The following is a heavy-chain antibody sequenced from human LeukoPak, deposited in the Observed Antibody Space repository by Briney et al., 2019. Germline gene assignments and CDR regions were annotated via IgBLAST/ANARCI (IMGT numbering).Heavy chain of an antibody. CDR3: ARAQGYLDL. V-gene: IGHV6-1*01. Sequence: SQTLSLTCAISGDSVSSKSASWYWIGQSPSRGLEWLGRTYYRSKWYSESAVSVKSRITINPDTSKNQFSLQLNSVTPEDTAVYYCARAQGYLDLWGRGTLVTVS. CDR1: GDSVSSKSAS. CDR2: TYYRSKWYS. J-gene: IGHJ2*01.